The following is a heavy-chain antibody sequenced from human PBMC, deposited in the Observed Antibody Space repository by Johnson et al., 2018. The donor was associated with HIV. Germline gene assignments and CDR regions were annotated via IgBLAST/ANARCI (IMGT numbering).Heavy chain of an antibody. Sequence: VQLVESGGDMVQPGGSLRLSCAAHGFSVSSNFMSWVRQAPGKGLEWGSVIGTTGHTYYAGSVKGRFTISRESAKNSLYLQMNSLRVGDTAVYYCARSDKWFGESDAFDIWGQGTMVTVSS. CDR3: ARSDKWFGESDAFDI. J-gene: IGHJ3*02. D-gene: IGHD3-10*01. CDR1: GFSVSSNF. CDR2: IGTTGHT. V-gene: IGHV3-13*01.